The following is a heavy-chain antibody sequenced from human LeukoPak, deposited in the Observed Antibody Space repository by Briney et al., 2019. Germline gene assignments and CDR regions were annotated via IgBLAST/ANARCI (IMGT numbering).Heavy chain of an antibody. V-gene: IGHV3-48*03. Sequence: GGSLRLSCAASGFTFSSYEMNWVRQAPGKGLEWVSYISSSGSTIYYADSVKGRFTISRDNAKNSLYLQMNSLRAEDTAVYYCARAQGSHGGDFDYWGQGTLVTVSS. CDR1: GFTFSSYE. CDR3: ARAQGSHGGDFDY. J-gene: IGHJ4*02. CDR2: ISSSGSTI.